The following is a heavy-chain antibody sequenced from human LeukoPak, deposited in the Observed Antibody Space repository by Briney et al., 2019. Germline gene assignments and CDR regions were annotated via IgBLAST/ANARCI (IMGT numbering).Heavy chain of an antibody. CDR3: ARDASPSAVATLAN. Sequence: GGSLRLSCAASGFTFSSYSMNWVRQAPGKGLEWVSSISSGSSYIYYADSVKGRFTISRDNAKNSLYLQMNSLRAEDTAVYYCARDASPSAVATLANWGQGTLVTVSS. D-gene: IGHD5-12*01. CDR2: ISSGSSYI. J-gene: IGHJ4*02. CDR1: GFTFSSYS. V-gene: IGHV3-21*01.